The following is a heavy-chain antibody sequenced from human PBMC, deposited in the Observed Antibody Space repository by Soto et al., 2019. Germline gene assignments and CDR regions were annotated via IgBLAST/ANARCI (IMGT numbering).Heavy chain of an antibody. CDR1: GGSIRSYY. V-gene: IGHV4-59*01. D-gene: IGHD3-3*01. Sequence: QVQLQESGPGLVKSSETLSLTCTVSGGSIRSYYWTWIRQPLGRGLEWIGHLYYGGSTNYNPSLKSRVTISMDTSKNQFSLRLTSVTAADTGVYYCAGEGALATFGVVWGQGTRVTVSS. CDR2: LYYGGST. CDR3: AGEGALATFGVV. J-gene: IGHJ4*02.